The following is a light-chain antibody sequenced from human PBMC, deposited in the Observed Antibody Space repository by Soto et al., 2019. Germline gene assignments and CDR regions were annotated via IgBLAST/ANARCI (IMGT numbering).Light chain of an antibody. CDR1: QSFSTW. CDR2: KAS. V-gene: IGKV1-5*03. J-gene: IGKJ2*01. CDR3: QQYNSYPYT. Sequence: DIQMTQSPSTLSASVGDRVTITCRASQSFSTWLAWYQQKPGKAPKSLIYKASSLESGVPSRFSGSESGTEFTLTISSLQPDDFAPYYCQQYNSYPYTFGQGTKLEIK.